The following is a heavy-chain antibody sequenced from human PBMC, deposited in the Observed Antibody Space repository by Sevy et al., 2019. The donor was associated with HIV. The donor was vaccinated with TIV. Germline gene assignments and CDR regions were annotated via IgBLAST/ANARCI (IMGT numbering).Heavy chain of an antibody. J-gene: IGHJ4*02. CDR2: INQAGSDK. Sequence: GGSLRLSCAASGFTFSDSWMTWARQGPGKGLEWVANINQAGSDKYNVASVRGRFTNSRDNAKNSLYLQMNSLRVEDTALYYCAGGGFLSRYWGQGSLVTVSS. V-gene: IGHV3-7*01. D-gene: IGHD2-15*01. CDR1: GFTFSDSW. CDR3: AGGGFLSRY.